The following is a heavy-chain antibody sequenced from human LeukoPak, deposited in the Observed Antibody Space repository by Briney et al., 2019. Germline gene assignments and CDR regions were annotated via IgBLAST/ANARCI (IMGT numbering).Heavy chain of an antibody. D-gene: IGHD2-21*02. Sequence: QPGGSLRLSCAASGFTFSSYAMSWVRQAPGKGLEWVSAISGSSGSTYYADSVKGRFTISRDNSKNTLYLQMNSLRAEDTAVYYCAKGVFLTCGGDCQANYAFDIWGQGTMVTVSS. J-gene: IGHJ3*02. CDR1: GFTFSSYA. CDR2: ISGSSGST. V-gene: IGHV3-23*01. CDR3: AKGVFLTCGGDCQANYAFDI.